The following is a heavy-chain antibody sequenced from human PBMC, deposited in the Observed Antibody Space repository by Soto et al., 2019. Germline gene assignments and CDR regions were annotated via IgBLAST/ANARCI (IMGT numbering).Heavy chain of an antibody. CDR2: THHSGRT. V-gene: IGHV4-34*01. CDR1: GGSFSGYY. J-gene: IGHJ4*02. D-gene: IGHD4-17*01. CDR3: ARSEATVLDY. Sequence: PSETLSLTCAVYGGSFSGYYWTWVRQPPGKGLEWIGETHHSGRTNYNPSLKSRVTISVDKSKNHFSLKLSSVTAADTAVYYCARSEATVLDYWGQGTLVTVS.